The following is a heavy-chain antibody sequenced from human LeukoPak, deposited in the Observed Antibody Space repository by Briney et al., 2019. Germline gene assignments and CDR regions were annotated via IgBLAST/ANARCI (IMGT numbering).Heavy chain of an antibody. CDR1: GGSISSYY. Sequence: PSETLSLTCTVSGGSISSYYWSWIRQPAGKGLEWIGYIYYSGSTNYNPSLKSRVTISVDTSKNQFSLKLSSVTAADTAVYYCARGLEAGTADAFDIWGQGTMVTVSS. D-gene: IGHD6-19*01. CDR3: ARGLEAGTADAFDI. J-gene: IGHJ3*02. V-gene: IGHV4-59*01. CDR2: IYYSGST.